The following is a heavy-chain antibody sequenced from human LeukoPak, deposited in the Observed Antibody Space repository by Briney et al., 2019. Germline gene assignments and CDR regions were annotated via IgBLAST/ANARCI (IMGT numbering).Heavy chain of an antibody. J-gene: IGHJ6*02. CDR3: ARVSGYCSSTSCRLYYYYGMDV. Sequence: SETLSLTCTVSGGSISSYYWSWIRQPPGKGLEWIGYIYYSGSTNYNPSLKSRVTISVDTSKNQFSLKLSSVTAADTAVYYCARVSGYCSSTSCRLYYYYGMDVWGQGITVTVSS. CDR2: IYYSGST. V-gene: IGHV4-59*01. CDR1: GGSISSYY. D-gene: IGHD2-2*03.